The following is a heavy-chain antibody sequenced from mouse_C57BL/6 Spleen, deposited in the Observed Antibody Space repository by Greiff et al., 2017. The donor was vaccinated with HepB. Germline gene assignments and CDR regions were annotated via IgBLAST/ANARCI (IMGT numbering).Heavy chain of an antibody. J-gene: IGHJ4*01. CDR3: AKGGIKRAMDY. Sequence: DVKLVESGPGMVKPSQSLSLTCTVTGYSITSGYDWHWIRHFPGNKLEWMGYISYSGSTNYNPSLKSRISITHDTSKNHFFLKLNSVTTEDTATYYCAKGGIKRAMDYWGQGTSVTVSS. CDR1: GYSITSGYD. V-gene: IGHV3-1*01. D-gene: IGHD2-4*01. CDR2: ISYSGST.